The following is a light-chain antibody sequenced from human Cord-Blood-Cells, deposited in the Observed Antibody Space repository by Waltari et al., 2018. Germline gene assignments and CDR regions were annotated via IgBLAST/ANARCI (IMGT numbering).Light chain of an antibody. J-gene: IGKJ3*01. CDR2: DAS. CDR3: QQYDNPSLGIT. Sequence: DIQMTQSPSSLSASVGDRVTITCQASQDISNYLNWYQQKPGKAPKLLIYDASNLETGVPSRFSGSGSGTDFTFTISSLQPEDIATYYCQQYDNPSLGITFGPGTKVDIK. V-gene: IGKV1-33*01. CDR1: QDISNY.